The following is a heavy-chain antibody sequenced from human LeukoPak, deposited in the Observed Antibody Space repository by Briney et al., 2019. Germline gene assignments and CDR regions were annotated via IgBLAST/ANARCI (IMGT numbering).Heavy chain of an antibody. CDR3: ARYIWGSYPTFEDY. CDR2: ISYSGST. CDR1: GGSISSYY. D-gene: IGHD3-16*02. V-gene: IGHV4-59*01. Sequence: SETLSLTCTVSGGSISSYYWSWIRQPPGKGLEWIGYISYSGSTNYNPSLKSRVTISVDTSKNQFSLKLNSVTATDTAVYYCARYIWGSYPTFEDYWGQGSLVAVSS. J-gene: IGHJ4*02.